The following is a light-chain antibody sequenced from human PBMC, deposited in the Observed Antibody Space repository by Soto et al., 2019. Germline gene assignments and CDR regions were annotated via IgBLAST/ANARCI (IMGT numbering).Light chain of an antibody. J-gene: IGKJ2*01. CDR2: STS. Sequence: DIQMTQSPSSLSASVGDRVTITCRASQNINHYLNWYQFKPEKAPKLLIYSTSNLRSGVPPRFSGNGSATEFPLTISTLQTEDSATYYCQQSYTTLRTFGQGSKLEI. V-gene: IGKV1-39*01. CDR1: QNINHY. CDR3: QQSYTTLRT.